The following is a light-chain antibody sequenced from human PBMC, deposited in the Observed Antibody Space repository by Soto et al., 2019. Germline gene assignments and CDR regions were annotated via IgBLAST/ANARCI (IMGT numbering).Light chain of an antibody. Sequence: EIVMTQSPATPSVSPGGRATLSCRASQSISDTLAWYQQKPGQAPRLLIYRASKRATGFPARFSGSGSGTDFTLTISSLQSEDFAVYYCQQYNNWPWTFGQGTKVEIK. CDR2: RAS. V-gene: IGKV3-15*01. CDR3: QQYNNWPWT. CDR1: QSISDT. J-gene: IGKJ1*01.